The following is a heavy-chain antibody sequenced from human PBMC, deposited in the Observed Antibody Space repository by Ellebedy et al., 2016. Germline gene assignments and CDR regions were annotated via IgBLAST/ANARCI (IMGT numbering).Heavy chain of an antibody. D-gene: IGHD5-12*01. Sequence: GGSLRLSCKGSGYSFTYYWIGWVRQMPGKGLEWMGLIYAGDSDPKYSPSFQGQVTFSVDRSINTAYLQWTSLKAADSATYYCAHGGAGSGTISLFYWGQGTLVTVSS. CDR1: GYSFTYYW. CDR2: IYAGDSDP. V-gene: IGHV5-51*01. J-gene: IGHJ4*02. CDR3: AHGGAGSGTISLFY.